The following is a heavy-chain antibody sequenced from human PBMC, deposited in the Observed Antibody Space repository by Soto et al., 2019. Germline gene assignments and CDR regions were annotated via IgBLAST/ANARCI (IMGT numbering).Heavy chain of an antibody. V-gene: IGHV4-34*01. J-gene: IGHJ6*02. CDR3: ARSEYCSGGSCYPPVYGMDV. Sequence: SETLSLTCAVYGGSFSGYYWTWIRQPPGTGLEWIGEINHSGSTNYNPSLKSRVTISVDTSKNQFSLKLTSVTAADTAVYYCARSEYCSGGSCYPPVYGMDVWGQGTTVTVSS. CDR2: INHSGST. CDR1: GGSFSGYY. D-gene: IGHD2-15*01.